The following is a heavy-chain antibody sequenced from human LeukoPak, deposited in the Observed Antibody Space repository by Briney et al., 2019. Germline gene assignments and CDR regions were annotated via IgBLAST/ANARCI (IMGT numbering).Heavy chain of an antibody. CDR1: GFSLSNSGVG. D-gene: IGHD5-18*01. CDR3: ALPGYSYDYGY. CDR2: IYWNDDE. J-gene: IGHJ4*02. V-gene: IGHV2-5*01. Sequence: SGPTLVNPTQTLTLTCTFSGFSLSNSGVGVGWIRQPPGKALEWLALIYWNDDERYSPSLKSRLTITKDTSKNQVVLTMTNMDPVDTATYYCALPGYSYDYGYWGQGTLVTVSS.